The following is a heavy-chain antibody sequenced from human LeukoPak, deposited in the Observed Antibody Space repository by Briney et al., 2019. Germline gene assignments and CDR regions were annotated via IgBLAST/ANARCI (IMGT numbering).Heavy chain of an antibody. CDR2: ITGNGGTT. J-gene: IGHJ4*02. D-gene: IGHD4-23*01. Sequence: GGSLRLSCAASGFTFSNYGMNWVRQAPGKGLEWVSGITGNGGTTYYADSVKGRFTISRDNSKNTVYLQMNSLRAEDTAVYYCARRGLRWYRQLDYWGQGALVTVSS. CDR3: ARRGLRWYRQLDY. CDR1: GFTFSNYG. V-gene: IGHV3-23*01.